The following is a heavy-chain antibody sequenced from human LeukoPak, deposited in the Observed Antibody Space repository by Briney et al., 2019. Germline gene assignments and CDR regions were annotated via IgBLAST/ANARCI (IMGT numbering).Heavy chain of an antibody. CDR1: GGSISSYY. J-gene: IGHJ5*02. CDR2: IYTSGST. V-gene: IGHV4-4*07. D-gene: IGHD2-2*01. Sequence: SETLPLTCTVSGGSISSYYWSWIRQPAGKGLEWIGRIYTSGSTNYNPSLKSRVTMSVDTSKNQFSLKLSSVTAADTAVYYCARDRGIVVVPAAMSWFDPWGQGTLVTVSS. CDR3: ARDRGIVVVPAAMSWFDP.